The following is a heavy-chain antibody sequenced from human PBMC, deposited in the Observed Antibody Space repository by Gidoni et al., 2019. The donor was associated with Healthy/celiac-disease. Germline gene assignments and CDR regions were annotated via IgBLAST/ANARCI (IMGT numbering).Heavy chain of an antibody. D-gene: IGHD3-10*01. V-gene: IGHV3-74*01. J-gene: IGHJ5*02. CDR1: GFTFSSYW. CDR2: INSDGSST. CDR3: ARARGYYGSGSHQNWFDP. Sequence: EVPLVESGGGFVQPGGSLRLSCAASGFTFSSYWMHWVRQAPGKGLVWVSRINSDGSSTSYADSVKGRFTISRDNAKNTLYLQMNSLRAEDTAVYYCARARGYYGSGSHQNWFDPWGQGTLVTVSS.